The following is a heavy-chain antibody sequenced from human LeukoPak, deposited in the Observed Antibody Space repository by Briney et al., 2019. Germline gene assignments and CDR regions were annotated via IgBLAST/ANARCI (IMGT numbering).Heavy chain of an antibody. CDR2: ISFNSETT. J-gene: IGHJ4*02. V-gene: IGHV3-48*04. CDR3: GRVARGNYYHFDS. D-gene: IGHD1-26*01. CDR1: GFTFSSFS. Sequence: PGGSLRLSCAASGFTFSSFSLTWVRQAPGKGLEWLSYISFNSETTSYADSVKGRFTSSRDYAKNSLYLQMNSLRAEDTAAYYCGRVARGNYYHFDSWGQGTLVTVSS.